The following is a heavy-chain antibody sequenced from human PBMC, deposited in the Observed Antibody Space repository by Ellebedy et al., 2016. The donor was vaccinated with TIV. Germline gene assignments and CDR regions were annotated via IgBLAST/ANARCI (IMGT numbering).Heavy chain of an antibody. CDR2: ITESGGNT. V-gene: IGHV3-23*01. CDR1: GFTFSSHA. J-gene: IGHJ3*02. D-gene: IGHD6-19*01. CDR3: GREGHTSGRCGAYDT. Sequence: GESLKISCAASGFTFSSHAMSWVRQAPGKGLEWVSSITESGGNTYYADSVKGRFTISRDNSKDTLFLQMNSLRAEDTAQYFCGREGHTSGRCGAYDTWGQGTMVTVAS.